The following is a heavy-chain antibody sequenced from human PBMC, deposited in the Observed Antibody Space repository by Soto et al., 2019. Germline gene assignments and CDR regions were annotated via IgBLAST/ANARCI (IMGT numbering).Heavy chain of an antibody. J-gene: IGHJ6*02. CDR1: GGSINSGDYY. CDR3: SRETPYCTSTSCSASYYYGMDV. Sequence: PSETLSLTCTVSGGSINSGDYYWSWIRQPPGKGLEWIGYVYHSGSTYYNPSLKSRVTISVDTSKNQFSLKMTSVTAADTAVYYCSRETPYCTSTSCSASYYYGMDVWGQGTTVTVSS. D-gene: IGHD2-2*01. V-gene: IGHV4-30-4*02. CDR2: VYHSGST.